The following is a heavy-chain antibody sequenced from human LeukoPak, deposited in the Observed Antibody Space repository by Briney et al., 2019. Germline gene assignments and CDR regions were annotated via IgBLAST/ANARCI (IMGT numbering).Heavy chain of an antibody. CDR2: IYYSGST. CDR1: GFTFSIYG. J-gene: IGHJ4*02. V-gene: IGHV4-39*07. Sequence: GTLRLSCAASGFTFSIYGMGWVRQAPGKGLEWIGSIYYSGSTYYNPSLKSRVTISVDTSKNQFSLKLSSVTAADTAVYYCARGYSNLPFDYWGQGTLVTVSS. D-gene: IGHD4-11*01. CDR3: ARGYSNLPFDY.